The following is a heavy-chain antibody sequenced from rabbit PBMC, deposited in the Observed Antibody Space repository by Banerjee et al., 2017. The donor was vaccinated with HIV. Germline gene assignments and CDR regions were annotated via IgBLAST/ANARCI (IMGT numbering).Heavy chain of an antibody. J-gene: IGHJ3*01. CDR3: ARDLPEIIGWNFGF. Sequence: QEQLEESGGGLVKPEGSLTLTCKASGFSFSEKEVMCWVRQAPVKGLEWIGCINIITGKTVYATWAKGRFTISRASSTTVFLQMTSLTAADTATYFCARDLPEIIGWNFGFWGQGTLVTVS. CDR2: INIITGKT. CDR1: GFSFSEKEV. D-gene: IGHD1-1*01. V-gene: IGHV1S45*01.